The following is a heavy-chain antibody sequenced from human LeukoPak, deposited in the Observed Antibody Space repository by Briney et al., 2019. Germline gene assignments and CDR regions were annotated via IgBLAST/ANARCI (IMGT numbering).Heavy chain of an antibody. V-gene: IGHV3-7*01. CDR3: ARDLLRAAAGGAVPGY. Sequence: PGGSLRLSCEASGFTFSSYWMSWVRQAPGKGLEWVANIKQDGSEKYYVDSVKGRFTISRDNAKNSLYLQMNSLRAEDTAVYYCARDLLRAAAGGAVPGYWGQGTLVTVSS. J-gene: IGHJ4*02. CDR2: IKQDGSEK. D-gene: IGHD6-13*01. CDR1: GFTFSSYW.